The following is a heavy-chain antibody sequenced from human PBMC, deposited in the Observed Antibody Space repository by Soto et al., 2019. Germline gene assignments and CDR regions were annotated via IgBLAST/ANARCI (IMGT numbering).Heavy chain of an antibody. CDR2: INPKTAAT. D-gene: IGHD1-26*01. J-gene: IGHJ6*01. V-gene: IGHV1-2*02. Sequence: ASMKVSCKPSGYSFSDYFIQWVRQAPGQGLEWVAWINPKTAATNYAKKFQGRVSLTWDTSSTTAYMELTRLRPDDTAVYYCARVKWGLNYFYGMDVWGQGTTFTVPS. CDR3: ARVKWGLNYFYGMDV. CDR1: GYSFSDYF.